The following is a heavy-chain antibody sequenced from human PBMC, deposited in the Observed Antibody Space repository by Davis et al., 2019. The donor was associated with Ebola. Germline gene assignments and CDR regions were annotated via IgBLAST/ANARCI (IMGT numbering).Heavy chain of an antibody. CDR3: ARDRAGSGRPFDP. CDR2: ISNSGLTI. Sequence: GESLKISCETSGFSFSDYFMSWIRQAPGKGPEWIAPISNSGLTIEYAASLKGRFTISRVNAENTLYLQMNSLGAEDTAVYYCARDRAGSGRPFDPWGQGTLVTVSS. CDR1: GFSFSDYF. J-gene: IGHJ5*02. D-gene: IGHD3-10*01. V-gene: IGHV3-11*01.